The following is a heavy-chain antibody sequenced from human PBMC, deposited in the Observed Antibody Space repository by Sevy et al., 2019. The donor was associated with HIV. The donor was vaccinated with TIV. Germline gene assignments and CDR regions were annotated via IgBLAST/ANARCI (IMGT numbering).Heavy chain of an antibody. Sequence: GGSLRLSCAASGFTFSSYWMSWVRQAPGKGLEWVANIKQDGSEKYYVDSVKGRFTISRDNAKNSLYLQMNSVRAEDTAVYYCASPLWFGELLGYYYGMDVWGQGTTVTVSS. V-gene: IGHV3-7*01. CDR1: GFTFSSYW. CDR2: IKQDGSEK. D-gene: IGHD3-10*01. CDR3: ASPLWFGELLGYYYGMDV. J-gene: IGHJ6*02.